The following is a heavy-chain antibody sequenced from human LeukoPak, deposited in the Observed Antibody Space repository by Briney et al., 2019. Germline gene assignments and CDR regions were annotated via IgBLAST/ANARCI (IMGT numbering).Heavy chain of an antibody. V-gene: IGHV3-48*01. Sequence: GGSLRLSCAASGFTFNSYSMNWVRQAPGKGLEWASYISSTSGTIYYTESVKGRFTISRDNAKNSLYLQMNSLRAEDTAVYYCASRFDYWGQGTLVTVSS. CDR3: ASRFDY. CDR1: GFTFNSYS. CDR2: ISSTSGTI. J-gene: IGHJ4*02.